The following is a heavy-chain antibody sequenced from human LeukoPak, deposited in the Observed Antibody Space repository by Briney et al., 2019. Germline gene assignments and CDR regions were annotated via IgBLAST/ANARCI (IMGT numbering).Heavy chain of an antibody. CDR3: ARAPPKFWGGFYYYYYYMDV. CDR2: INPSGGST. D-gene: IGHD3-16*01. CDR1: GYAFTSYY. J-gene: IGHJ6*03. Sequence: ASVKVSCKASGYAFTSYYRHWVRQAPGQGLEWMGIINPSGGSTSYAQKFQGRVTMTRDTSTSTVYMELSSLRSEDTAVYYCARAPPKFWGGFYYYYYYMDVWAKGPRSPSP. V-gene: IGHV1-46*01.